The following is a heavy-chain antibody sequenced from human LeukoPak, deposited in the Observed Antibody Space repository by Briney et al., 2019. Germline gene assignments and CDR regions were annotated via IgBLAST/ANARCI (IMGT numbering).Heavy chain of an antibody. D-gene: IGHD1-26*01. CDR1: GFTFEDYN. J-gene: IGHJ4*02. CDR3: ARAPYSGTYGDYFDY. Sequence: GGSLRLSCAASGFTFEDYNMHWVRHAPGKGLEWVSGISWDTGSIGYADSVKGRFTISRDNAKNFLYLQTNSLRTEDMALYYCARAPYSGTYGDYFDYWGQGTLVTVSS. CDR2: ISWDTGSI. V-gene: IGHV3-9*03.